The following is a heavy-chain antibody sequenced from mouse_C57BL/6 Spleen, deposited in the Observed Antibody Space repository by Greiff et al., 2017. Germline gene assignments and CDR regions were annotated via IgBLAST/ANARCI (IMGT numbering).Heavy chain of an antibody. J-gene: IGHJ2*01. V-gene: IGHV1-52*01. D-gene: IGHD1-1*01. Sequence: QVQLQQPGAELVRPGSSVKLSCKASGYTFTSYWMHWVKQRPIQGLEWIGNIDPSDSETHYNQKFKDKATLTVDKSSSTAYMQLSSLTSEDSAVYDCARTGMWGGSFFDYWGQGTTLTVSS. CDR2: IDPSDSET. CDR3: ARTGMWGGSFFDY. CDR1: GYTFTSYW.